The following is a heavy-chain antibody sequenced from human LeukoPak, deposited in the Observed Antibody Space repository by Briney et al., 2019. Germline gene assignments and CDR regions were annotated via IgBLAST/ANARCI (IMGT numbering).Heavy chain of an antibody. D-gene: IGHD1-1*01. V-gene: IGHV1-2*02. CDR2: INPNSGNT. Sequence: ASVRVSCKASGYIFTGYWIHWVRQAPGQGLEWMGFINPNSGNTNYAQNFQGRVTMTRDTSISTAYMELSNLTADDTAVYYCAREMRPATTTLVAYWGQGTLVTVSS. CDR3: AREMRPATTTLVAY. J-gene: IGHJ4*02. CDR1: GYIFTGYW.